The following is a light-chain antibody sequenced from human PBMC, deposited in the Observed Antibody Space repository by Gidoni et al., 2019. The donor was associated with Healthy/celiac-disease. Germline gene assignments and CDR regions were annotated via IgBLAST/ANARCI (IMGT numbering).Light chain of an antibody. CDR3: NSRDSSGNHLEV. CDR2: GKT. CDR1: SLRSYY. J-gene: IGLJ3*02. Sequence: SSELTQDPAVSVALGQTVRITFQGDSLRSYYASWYQQKPGQAPVLVIYGKTNRPSGIPDRFSGSSSGNTASLTITGAQAEDEADYYCNSRDSSGNHLEVFGGGTKLTVL. V-gene: IGLV3-19*01.